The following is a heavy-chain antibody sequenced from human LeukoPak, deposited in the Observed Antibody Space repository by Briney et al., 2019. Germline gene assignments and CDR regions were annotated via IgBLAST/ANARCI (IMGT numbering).Heavy chain of an antibody. CDR1: GFTFRDSA. J-gene: IGHJ4*02. CDR3: VAGTELVY. D-gene: IGHD6-19*01. V-gene: IGHV3-23*01. Sequence: PGGSLRLSCAASGFTFRDSAMSWVRQAPGKGLEWVSLISFSGDNTYYADSVKGRSTISRDNAKNSLYLQMNSLRDEATAVYYCVAGTELVYWGQGTLVTVSS. CDR2: ISFSGDNT.